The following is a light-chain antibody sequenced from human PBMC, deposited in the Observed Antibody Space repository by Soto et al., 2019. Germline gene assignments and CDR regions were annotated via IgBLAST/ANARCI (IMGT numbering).Light chain of an antibody. CDR3: HQRSNWPLT. V-gene: IGKV3-11*01. CDR1: QSVSSY. J-gene: IGKJ4*01. CDR2: DVS. Sequence: EVVLTQSPDTLSLSPGGSATLSCRASQSVSSYLAWYQQRPGQALRLLIYDVSKRATGIPARFSGSGSRTDFTLTITSLEPEDFAIYFCHQRSNWPLTFGGGTNLEIK.